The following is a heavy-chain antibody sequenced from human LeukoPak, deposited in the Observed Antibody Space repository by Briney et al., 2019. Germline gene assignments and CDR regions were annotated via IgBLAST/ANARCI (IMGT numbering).Heavy chain of an antibody. CDR2: INHSGST. D-gene: IGHD6-13*01. J-gene: IGHJ4*02. Sequence: SETLSLTCAVYGGSFSGYYWSWIRQPPGKGLEWIGEINHSGSTNYNPSPKSRVTISVDTSKNQFSLKLSSVTAADTAVYYCARVASRWYKKYYFDYWGQGTLVTVSS. V-gene: IGHV4-34*01. CDR1: GGSFSGYY. CDR3: ARVASRWYKKYYFDY.